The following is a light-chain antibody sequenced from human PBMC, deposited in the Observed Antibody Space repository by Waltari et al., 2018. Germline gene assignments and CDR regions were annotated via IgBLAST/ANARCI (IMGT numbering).Light chain of an antibody. V-gene: IGLV2-14*03. CDR2: DVK. CDR3: SSSTTTTLI. Sequence: QSALTQPASVSGSPGQSITISCTGTTSDVGAYDYVSWYQQHPGKAPKLTIYDVKSRPSGVSARFSGSKSGNTASLTISGLQTEDEADYYCSSSTTTTLIFGGGTKLTVL. CDR1: TSDVGAYDY. J-gene: IGLJ2*01.